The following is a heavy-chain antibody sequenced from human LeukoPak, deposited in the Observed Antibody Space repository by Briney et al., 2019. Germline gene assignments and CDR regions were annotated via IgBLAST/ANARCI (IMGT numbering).Heavy chain of an antibody. Sequence: PSETLSLTCTVSGGSISSGDYYWSWIRQPPGTGLEWIGYIYYSGSTYYNPSLKSRVTISVDTSKNQFSLKLSSVTAADTAVYYCARYGITIFGVVIITWGQGTLVTASS. J-gene: IGHJ5*02. D-gene: IGHD3-3*01. CDR3: ARYGITIFGVVIIT. CDR1: GGSISSGDYY. V-gene: IGHV4-30-4*01. CDR2: IYYSGST.